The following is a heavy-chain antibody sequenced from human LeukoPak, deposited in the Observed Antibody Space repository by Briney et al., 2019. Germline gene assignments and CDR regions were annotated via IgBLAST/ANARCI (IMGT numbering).Heavy chain of an antibody. CDR1: GFTFSSYD. J-gene: IGHJ4*02. V-gene: IGHV3-13*01. D-gene: IGHD2-2*01. CDR3: ARGCSSTSCYDY. CDR2: TGTAGDT. Sequence: GGSLRLSCAASGFTFSSYDMHWVRQATGKGLEWVSATGTAGDTYYPGSVKGRFTISRENAKNSLYLQMNSLRAGDTAVYYCARGCSSTSCYDYWGQGTLVTVSS.